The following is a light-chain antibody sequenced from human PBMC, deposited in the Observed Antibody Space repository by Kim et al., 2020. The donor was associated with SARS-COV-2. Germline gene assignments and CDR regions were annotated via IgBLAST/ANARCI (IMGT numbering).Light chain of an antibody. J-gene: IGLJ3*02. CDR3: SSHAVGNKKV. CDR2: EVS. Sequence: GQSVTISCTGTSSDVGGYNSVSWYQQHPGKAPELMIYEVSKRPSGVPDRFSGSKSGNTASLTVSGLQAEDEADYYCSSHAVGNKKVFGGGTQLTVL. V-gene: IGLV2-8*01. CDR1: SSDVGGYNS.